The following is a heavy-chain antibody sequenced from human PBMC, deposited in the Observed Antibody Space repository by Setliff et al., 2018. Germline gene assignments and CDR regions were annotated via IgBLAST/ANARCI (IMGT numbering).Heavy chain of an antibody. V-gene: IGHV3-21*01. D-gene: IGHD1-26*01. CDR3: ARYQGASSPIDY. Sequence: GGSLRLSCAASRFTVSGYYMQWVRQAPGKGREWVSSISSSSTYIDYTASVTGRFTISRDKAKNSLYLQMNSLRAEDTAVYLCARYQGASSPIDYWGQGTMGTASS. CDR1: RFTVSGYY. CDR2: ISSSSTYI. J-gene: IGHJ4*02.